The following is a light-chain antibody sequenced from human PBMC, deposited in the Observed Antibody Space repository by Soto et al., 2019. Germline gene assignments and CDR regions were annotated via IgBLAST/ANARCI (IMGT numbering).Light chain of an antibody. Sequence: EIVLTQSPDNLSLSPGERATLSCRASQSVSSSYLAWYQQKPGQAPRLLIYGASKRATGIPARFSGSGSGTEFTLTISSLQSEDFAVYYCQQYNNWPRTFGQGTKVDIK. CDR3: QQYNNWPRT. V-gene: IGKV3-15*01. CDR2: GAS. CDR1: QSVSSSY. J-gene: IGKJ1*01.